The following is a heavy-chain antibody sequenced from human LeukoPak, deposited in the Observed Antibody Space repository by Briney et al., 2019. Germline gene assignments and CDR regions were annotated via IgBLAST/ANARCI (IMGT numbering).Heavy chain of an antibody. Sequence: GRSLRLSCAASGFSFSAYGVHWVRQAPGKGLEWVAVIWYDGSSKDYADSVKGRFTISRDNSKNTLYLQMNSLTVEDTAVYYCARSQSSSLIDYWGQGTLVIVSS. CDR2: IWYDGSSK. CDR1: GFSFSAYG. D-gene: IGHD6-13*01. CDR3: ARSQSSSLIDY. J-gene: IGHJ4*02. V-gene: IGHV3-33*01.